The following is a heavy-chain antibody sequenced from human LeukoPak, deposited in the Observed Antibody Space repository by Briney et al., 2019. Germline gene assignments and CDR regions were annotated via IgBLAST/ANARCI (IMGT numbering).Heavy chain of an antibody. D-gene: IGHD3-10*01. V-gene: IGHV4-34*01. Sequence: PSETLSLTCAVYGGSFSGYYWSWIRQPPGKGLEWIGEINHSGSTNYNPSLKSRVTISVDTSKNQFSLKLSSVTAADTAVYYCARITMVRGVRGNWFDPWGQGTLVTVSS. CDR2: INHSGST. CDR3: ARITMVRGVRGNWFDP. CDR1: GGSFSGYY. J-gene: IGHJ5*02.